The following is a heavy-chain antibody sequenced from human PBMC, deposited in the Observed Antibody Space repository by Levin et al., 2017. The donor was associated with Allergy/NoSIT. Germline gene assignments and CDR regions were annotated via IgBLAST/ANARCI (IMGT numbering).Heavy chain of an antibody. D-gene: IGHD2-21*01. V-gene: IGHV3-23*01. CDR3: ATVLQYCGGNCYAFDY. CDR2: ITATGSNT. J-gene: IGHJ4*02. Sequence: GGSLRLSCAASGFTFSAYAMTWVRQAPGKGLEWVSAITATGSNTYYVDSVKGRFTISRDNSKNTLYLQMVSLRAEDTAVFYGATVLQYCGGNCYAFDYWGQGTPVTVSS. CDR1: GFTFSAYA.